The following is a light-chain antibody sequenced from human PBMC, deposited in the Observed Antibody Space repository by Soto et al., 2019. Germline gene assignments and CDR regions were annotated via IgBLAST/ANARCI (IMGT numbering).Light chain of an antibody. V-gene: IGKV1-9*01. Sequence: DIQLTQSPSFLSASVGDRVTVTCRASQGISSYLAWYQQKPGNAPKLLIYAASTLQSGVPSRFSGSGYGTEFTLTINSLQPEDFATYYCQQLNSYPALTFGGGTKVDIK. J-gene: IGKJ4*01. CDR1: QGISSY. CDR3: QQLNSYPALT. CDR2: AAS.